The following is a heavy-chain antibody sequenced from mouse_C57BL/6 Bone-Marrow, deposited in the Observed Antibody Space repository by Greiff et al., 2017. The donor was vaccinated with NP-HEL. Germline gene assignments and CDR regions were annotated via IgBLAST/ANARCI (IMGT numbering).Heavy chain of an antibody. Sequence: EVQRVESGGGLVKPGGSLKLSCAASGFTFSSYAMSWVRQTPEKRLAWVATISDGGSYTYYPANVKGRFTISRDNAKNNLYLQMSHLKSEDTAMYYCARDPLYHWGQGTTLTVSS. D-gene: IGHD2-3*01. CDR1: GFTFSSYA. CDR2: ISDGGSYT. J-gene: IGHJ2*01. CDR3: ARDPLYH. V-gene: IGHV5-4*01.